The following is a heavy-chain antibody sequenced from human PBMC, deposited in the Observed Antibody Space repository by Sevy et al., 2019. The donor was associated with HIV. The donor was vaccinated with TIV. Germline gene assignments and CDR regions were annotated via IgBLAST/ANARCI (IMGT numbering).Heavy chain of an antibody. J-gene: IGHJ4*02. D-gene: IGHD5-12*01. V-gene: IGHV4-39*01. CDR3: ATVDERRWLRALNFDY. CDR1: GGSISSSSYY. Sequence: SETLSLTCTVSGGSISSSSYYWGWIRQPPGKGLEWIGSIYYSGSTYYNPSLKSRVTISVDTSKNQFSLRLTSVTAADTAVYYCATVDERRWLRALNFDYWGQGTLVTVSS. CDR2: IYYSGST.